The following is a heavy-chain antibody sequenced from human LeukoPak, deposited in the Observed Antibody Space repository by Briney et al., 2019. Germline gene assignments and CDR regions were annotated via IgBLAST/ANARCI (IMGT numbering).Heavy chain of an antibody. CDR3: AKEYCSSTSCYSYFDY. Sequence: PGGSLRLSCAASGFTFSSYAMSWVRQAPGKGLEWVSAISGSGGSTYYADSVKGRFTISRDNSKNTLYLQMNSLRAEDTAVYYCAKEYCSSTSCYSYFDYWCQGTLVTVSS. J-gene: IGHJ4*02. D-gene: IGHD2-2*02. V-gene: IGHV3-23*01. CDR1: GFTFSSYA. CDR2: ISGSGGST.